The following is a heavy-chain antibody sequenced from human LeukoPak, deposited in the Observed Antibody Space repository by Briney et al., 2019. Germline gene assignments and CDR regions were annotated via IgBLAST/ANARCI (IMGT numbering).Heavy chain of an antibody. V-gene: IGHV3-74*01. J-gene: IGHJ3*02. CDR2: INSDGSST. D-gene: IGHD5-24*01. Sequence: GGSLRLSCAASGFTFSSYWMHWVRQAPGKGLVWVSRINSDGSSTSYADSVKGRFTISRDNAKNTLYLQMNSLRAEDTAVYYCARATIRWLTFDIWGQGTMVTVSS. CDR3: ARATIRWLTFDI. CDR1: GFTFSSYW.